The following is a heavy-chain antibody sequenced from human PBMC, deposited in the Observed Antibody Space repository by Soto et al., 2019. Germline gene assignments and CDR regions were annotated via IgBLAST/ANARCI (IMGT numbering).Heavy chain of an antibody. V-gene: IGHV3-7*01. D-gene: IGHD3-10*01. CDR1: GFTFSNYY. Sequence: PGGSLRLSCAASGFTFSNYYLDWVRQAPGKGLQWVAGIKTDGSEKYYVDSVKGRFTISRDNTENSLYLQMDSLRAEDTAVYYCAFRGVSKPYWGQGNLVTVS. CDR3: AFRGVSKPY. CDR2: IKTDGSEK. J-gene: IGHJ4*02.